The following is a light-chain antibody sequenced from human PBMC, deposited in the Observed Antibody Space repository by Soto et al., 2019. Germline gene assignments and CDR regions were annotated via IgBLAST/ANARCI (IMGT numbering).Light chain of an antibody. Sequence: EIEMTQSPSSLSASVGDRVTISCWASQSVSNYLAWYQQKPGQVPKLLIYAASTLQTGVPARFSGSGSGTDFALTISSLKPEDVAIYYCQKYNTDPHTFGGGTKVEIK. V-gene: IGKV1-27*01. J-gene: IGKJ4*01. CDR1: QSVSNY. CDR3: QKYNTDPHT. CDR2: AAS.